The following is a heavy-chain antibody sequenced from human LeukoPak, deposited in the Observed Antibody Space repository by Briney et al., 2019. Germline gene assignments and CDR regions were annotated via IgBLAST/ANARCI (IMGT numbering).Heavy chain of an antibody. CDR2: ISRSGSTI. J-gene: IGHJ4*02. D-gene: IGHD2-2*01. V-gene: IGHV3-48*04. Sequence: PGGSLRLSCAASGFTFSDYSMNWVRQAPGKGLEWVSYISRSGSTIYYADSEKGRFTISRDNAKNSLYLQMNSLRAEDTAVYYCARDRYCSSNTCYLHFDYWGQGTLVTVSS. CDR3: ARDRYCSSNTCYLHFDY. CDR1: GFTFSDYS.